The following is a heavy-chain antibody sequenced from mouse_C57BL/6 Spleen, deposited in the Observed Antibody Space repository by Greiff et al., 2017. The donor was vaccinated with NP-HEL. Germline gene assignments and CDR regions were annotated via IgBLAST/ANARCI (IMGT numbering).Heavy chain of an antibody. CDR2: IHPNSGST. CDR3: AITDYYGSSPYAMDY. J-gene: IGHJ4*01. V-gene: IGHV1-64*01. Sequence: QVQLQQPGAELVKPGASVKLSCKASGYTFTSYWMHWVKQRPGQGLEWIGMIHPNSGSTNYNEKFKSKATLTVDKSSSTAYMQLSSLTSEDSAVYYCAITDYYGSSPYAMDYWGQGTSVTVSS. CDR1: GYTFTSYW. D-gene: IGHD1-1*01.